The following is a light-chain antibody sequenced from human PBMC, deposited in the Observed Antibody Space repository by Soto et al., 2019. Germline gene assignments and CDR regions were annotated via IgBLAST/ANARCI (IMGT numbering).Light chain of an antibody. J-gene: IGLJ3*02. CDR3: QTWGTGIQV. Sequence: QAVLTQSPSASASLGASVKLTCTLSSGHNNYAIAWHQQQPEKGPRYLMKLNSDGSHSKGDGIPDRFSGSSSGAERYLTISNLQSEDAADYYCQTWGTGIQVFGGGTQLTVL. CDR1: SGHNNYA. V-gene: IGLV4-69*01. CDR2: LNSDGSH.